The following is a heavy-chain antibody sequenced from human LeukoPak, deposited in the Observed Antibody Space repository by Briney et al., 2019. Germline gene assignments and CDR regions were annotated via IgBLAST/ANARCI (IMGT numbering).Heavy chain of an antibody. J-gene: IGHJ4*02. V-gene: IGHV3-48*02. Sequence: GGSLRLSCAASGFTFSNYGMNWVRQAPGKGLEWVSYISSSSSTMYYADSVKGRFTISRDSAKNSLYLEMNSLRDEDTAVYYCARTIGSGTYSRDYWGQGTLVTVSS. D-gene: IGHD3-10*01. CDR3: ARTIGSGTYSRDY. CDR2: ISSSSSTM. CDR1: GFTFSNYG.